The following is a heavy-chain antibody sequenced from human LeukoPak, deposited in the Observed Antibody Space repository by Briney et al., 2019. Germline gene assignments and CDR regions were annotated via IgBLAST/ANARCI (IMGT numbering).Heavy chain of an antibody. D-gene: IGHD6-6*01. CDR2: INTSGST. CDR1: GGSISSYY. V-gene: IGHV4-4*07. Sequence: PSETLSLTCTVSGGSISSYYWSWIRQPAGKGLEWIGHINTSGSTNYNPSLKSRVTISVDTSKNQFSLKLSSVTAADTAVYYCARVYRYSSSSGIDYWGQGTLVTVSS. J-gene: IGHJ4*02. CDR3: ARVYRYSSSSGIDY.